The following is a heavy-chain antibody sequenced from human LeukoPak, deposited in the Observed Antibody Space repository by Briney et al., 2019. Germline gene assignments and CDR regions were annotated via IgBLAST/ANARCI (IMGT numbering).Heavy chain of an antibody. J-gene: IGHJ4*02. CDR2: IYYSGST. D-gene: IGHD6-13*01. CDR1: GGSISSYY. CDR3: ARGIAAAGYEGDY. V-gene: IGHV4-59*01. Sequence: SETLSLTCTVSGGSISSYYWSWIRQPPGKGLEWIGYIYYSGSTNYNPSLKSRVTISVDTSKNQFSLKLSSVTAADTAVYYCARGIAAAGYEGDYWGQGTLVTVSS.